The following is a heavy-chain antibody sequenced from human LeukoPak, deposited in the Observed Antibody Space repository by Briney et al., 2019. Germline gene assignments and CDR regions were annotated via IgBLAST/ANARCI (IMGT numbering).Heavy chain of an antibody. D-gene: IGHD3-22*01. Sequence: GGSLRLSCAASGFTFSSYAMSWVRQAPGKGLEWVSAISGSGGSTSYADSVKGRFTISRDNSKNTLYLQMNSLRAEDTAVYYCAKGQAPLYYYDSSGYYSGYYYGMDVWGQGTTVTVSS. J-gene: IGHJ6*02. CDR3: AKGQAPLYYYDSSGYYSGYYYGMDV. CDR1: GFTFSSYA. CDR2: ISGSGGST. V-gene: IGHV3-23*01.